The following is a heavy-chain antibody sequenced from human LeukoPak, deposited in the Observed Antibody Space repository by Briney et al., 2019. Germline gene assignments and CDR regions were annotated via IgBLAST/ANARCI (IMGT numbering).Heavy chain of an antibody. Sequence: GGSLRLSCAASGFTVGSNYMSWVRQAPGKGLEWVSVIYSGGSTFYADSVKGRFTISRDNSKNTLYLQMNRLRAEDTAVYYWSRESMTTLTTGYFHDWGQGTLVTVSS. CDR1: GFTVGSNY. D-gene: IGHD4-17*01. CDR3: SRESMTTLTTGYFHD. V-gene: IGHV3-53*01. J-gene: IGHJ4*02. CDR2: IYSGGST.